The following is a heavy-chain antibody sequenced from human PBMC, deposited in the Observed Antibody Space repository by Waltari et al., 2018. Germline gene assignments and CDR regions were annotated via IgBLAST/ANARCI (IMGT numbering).Heavy chain of an antibody. CDR1: GFTFSSYD. V-gene: IGHV3-30*01. CDR3: ASPQAVTLGTYFDY. Sequence: QVQLVESGGGVVQPGRSLRLSCAASGFTFSSYDMHWVRQAPGKGLEWVAVISYDGSNKYYADSVKGRFTISRDNSKNTLYLQMNSLRAEDTAVYYCASPQAVTLGTYFDYWGQGTLVTVSS. J-gene: IGHJ4*02. D-gene: IGHD6-19*01. CDR2: ISYDGSNK.